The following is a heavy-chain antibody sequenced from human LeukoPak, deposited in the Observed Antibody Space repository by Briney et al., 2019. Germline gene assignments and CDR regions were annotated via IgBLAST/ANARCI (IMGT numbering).Heavy chain of an antibody. Sequence: SETLSLTCTVSGGSLSSYYWSWIRQPPGKGLEWIGYIYYSGSTNYNPSLKSRVNISVDTSKNQFSLKLSSVTAADTAVYYCARVPEGGIFDYWGQGTLVSVSS. V-gene: IGHV4-59*01. CDR1: GGSLSSYY. CDR2: IYYSGST. CDR3: ARVPEGGIFDY. D-gene: IGHD1-14*01. J-gene: IGHJ4*02.